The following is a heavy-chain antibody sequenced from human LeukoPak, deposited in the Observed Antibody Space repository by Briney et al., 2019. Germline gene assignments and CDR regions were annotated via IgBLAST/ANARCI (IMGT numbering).Heavy chain of an antibody. CDR2: MYSSGST. Sequence: PSETLSLTCTVSGGSISSSSYYWGWIRQPPGKGLEWIGSMYSSGSTYYNPSLKSRVTISVDTSKNQFSLKLSSVTAADTAVYYCARLLGGYSSYYYYYYMDVWGKGTTVTISS. V-gene: IGHV4-39*01. D-gene: IGHD5-18*01. CDR3: ARLLGGYSSYYYYYYMDV. CDR1: GGSISSSSYY. J-gene: IGHJ6*03.